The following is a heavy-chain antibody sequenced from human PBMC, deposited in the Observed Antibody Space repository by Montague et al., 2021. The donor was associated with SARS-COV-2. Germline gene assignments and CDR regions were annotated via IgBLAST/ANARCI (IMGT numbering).Heavy chain of an antibody. CDR3: AREYDILTGYYFDY. D-gene: IGHD3-9*01. Sequence: SLRLSCAASGFTFINEEMNWVRQAPGKGLEWVAYISSSSRTIYYGDSVRGRFTISRDNAKNALYLQMNSLRAEDTAVYYCAREYDILTGYYFDYWGQGTLVTVSS. CDR1: GFTFINEE. J-gene: IGHJ4*02. V-gene: IGHV3-48*03. CDR2: ISSSSRTI.